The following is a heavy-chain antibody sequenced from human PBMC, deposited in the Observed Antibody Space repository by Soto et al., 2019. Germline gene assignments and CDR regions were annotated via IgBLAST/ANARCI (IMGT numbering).Heavy chain of an antibody. CDR2: IRNKANSYTT. CDR3: IRGGDTFDV. CDR1: GFTFGDYF. V-gene: IGHV3-72*01. J-gene: IGHJ2*01. Sequence: EVQLVESGGGLVQPGGSLKLSCAASGFTFGDYFMDWVRQAPGKGLEWVGRIRNKANSYTTDYAASVVGRFTMSRDDSKNSLSLQMNSLNTDDTALYYCIRGGDTFDVWGRGTLVLVSS. D-gene: IGHD5-18*01.